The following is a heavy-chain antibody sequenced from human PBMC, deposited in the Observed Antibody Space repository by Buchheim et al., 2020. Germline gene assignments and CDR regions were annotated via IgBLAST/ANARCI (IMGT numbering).Heavy chain of an antibody. CDR3: AKIGDFGIAVAGTGVDY. J-gene: IGHJ4*02. CDR1: GFTFSSYA. D-gene: IGHD6-19*01. V-gene: IGHV3-23*01. CDR2: ISCSGGST. Sequence: EVQLLESGGGLVQPGGSLRLSCAASGFTFSSYAMSWVRQAPGKGLEWVSAISCSGGSTYYADSVKGRFTISRDNSKNTLYLQMNSLRAEDTAVYYCAKIGDFGIAVAGTGVDYWGQGTL.